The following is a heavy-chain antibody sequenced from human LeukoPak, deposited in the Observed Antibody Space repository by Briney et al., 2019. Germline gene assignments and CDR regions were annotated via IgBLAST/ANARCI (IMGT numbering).Heavy chain of an antibody. Sequence: SETLSLTCNVSGNSIINARNYWTWIRQHPGQGLEWNGYIYYSCNTYYNPSLKSRVIMSLDTSKNQFAVALNSLTGADTAMYYCAREKGNDALDIWGQGTMVSVSS. CDR3: AREKGNDALDI. J-gene: IGHJ3*02. V-gene: IGHV4-31*03. CDR2: IYYSCNT. CDR1: GNSIINARNY.